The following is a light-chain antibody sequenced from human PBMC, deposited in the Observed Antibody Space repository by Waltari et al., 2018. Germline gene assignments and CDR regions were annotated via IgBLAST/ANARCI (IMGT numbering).Light chain of an antibody. CDR3: ASWDDSHYV. CDR1: NSNLGSNY. Sequence: QSVLTQPPSASGTPGQRVSIPCSGSNSNLGSNYLYWYQQLPGLAPNLLIYRNNQRPSGVPGRFSGSKYGTSASLAISGLRSEDEAVYYCASWDDSHYVFGPGTKVTVL. J-gene: IGLJ1*01. CDR2: RNN. V-gene: IGLV1-47*01.